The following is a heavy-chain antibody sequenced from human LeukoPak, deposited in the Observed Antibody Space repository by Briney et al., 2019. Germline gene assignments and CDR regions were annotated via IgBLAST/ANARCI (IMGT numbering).Heavy chain of an antibody. CDR2: INRDGSST. V-gene: IGHV3-74*01. CDR1: GFTFSSYW. Sequence: PGGSLRLSCAASGFTFSSYWMHWVRQAPGKGLVWVSRINRDGSSTTYADSVKGRFTISRDNAKNTLYLQMSSLRAEDTAVYYCARDPSYSENLDYWGEGTLVTVSS. D-gene: IGHD1-26*01. J-gene: IGHJ4*02. CDR3: ARDPSYSENLDY.